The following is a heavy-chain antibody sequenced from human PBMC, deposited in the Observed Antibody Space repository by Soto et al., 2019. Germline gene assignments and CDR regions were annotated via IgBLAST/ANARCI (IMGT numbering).Heavy chain of an antibody. CDR3: ARHLGRIEAARFDY. Sequence: QVQLVESGGALVKPGGSLRLSCVASGFTFSDYYISWLRQTPGKGLECLSYISFINNTKYYDDSVRGRFTISRDNAKNSVFLQMNRLRVEDTAVYYCARHLGRIEAARFDYWGQGTLVTVSS. V-gene: IGHV3-11*01. J-gene: IGHJ4*02. CDR2: ISFINNTK. D-gene: IGHD2-15*01. CDR1: GFTFSDYY.